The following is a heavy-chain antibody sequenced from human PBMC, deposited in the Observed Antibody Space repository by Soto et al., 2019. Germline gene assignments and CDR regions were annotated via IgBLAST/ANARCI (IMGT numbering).Heavy chain of an antibody. CDR3: ARDRCSGGSCYLWDAFDI. Sequence: EVQLVESGGGLVKPGGSLRLSCAASGFTFSSYSMNWVRQAPGKGLEWVSSISSSSSYIYYADSVKGRFTISRDNAKNSPYRQMTSLRAEDTAVYYCARDRCSGGSCYLWDAFDIWGHGTMVTVSS. D-gene: IGHD2-15*01. V-gene: IGHV3-21*01. CDR2: ISSSSSYI. CDR1: GFTFSSYS. J-gene: IGHJ3*02.